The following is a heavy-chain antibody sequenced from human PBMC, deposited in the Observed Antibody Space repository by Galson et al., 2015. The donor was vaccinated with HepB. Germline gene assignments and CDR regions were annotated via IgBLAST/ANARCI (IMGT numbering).Heavy chain of an antibody. CDR3: ARDGPLRSIVVVTATFDY. D-gene: IGHD2-21*02. J-gene: IGHJ4*02. Sequence: SLRLSCAASGFTFSSYAMHWVRQAPGKGLEWVAVISYDGSNKYYADSVKGRFTISRDNSKNTLYLQMNSLRAEDTAVYYCARDGPLRSIVVVTATFDYWGQGTLVTVSS. V-gene: IGHV3-30-3*01. CDR2: ISYDGSNK. CDR1: GFTFSSYA.